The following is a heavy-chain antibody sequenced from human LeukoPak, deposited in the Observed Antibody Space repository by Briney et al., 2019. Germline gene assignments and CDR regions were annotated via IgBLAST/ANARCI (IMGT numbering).Heavy chain of an antibody. CDR3: ASSYYYDSSGYYPDAFDI. Sequence: ASVKVSCKASGYTFTGYYMHRVRQAPGQGLEWMGRINPNSGGTNYAQKFQGRVTMTRDTSISTAYMELSRLRSDDTAVYYCASSYYYDSSGYYPDAFDIWGQGTMVTVSS. CDR1: GYTFTGYY. D-gene: IGHD3-22*01. CDR2: INPNSGGT. V-gene: IGHV1-2*06. J-gene: IGHJ3*02.